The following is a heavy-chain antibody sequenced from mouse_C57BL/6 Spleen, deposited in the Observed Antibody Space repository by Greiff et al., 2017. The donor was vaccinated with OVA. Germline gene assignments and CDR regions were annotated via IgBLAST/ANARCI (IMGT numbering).Heavy chain of an antibody. CDR1: GYAFSSSW. D-gene: IGHD2-10*01. V-gene: IGHV1-82*01. Sequence: QVQLQQSGPELVKPGASVKISCKASGYAFSSSWMNWVKQRPGKGLEWIGRLYPGDGDTNYNGKFKGKATLTADKSSSTAYMQLSSLTSEDSAVYFCATYYGNYVGYYYAMDYWGQGTSVTVSS. CDR2: LYPGDGDT. CDR3: ATYYGNYVGYYYAMDY. J-gene: IGHJ4*01.